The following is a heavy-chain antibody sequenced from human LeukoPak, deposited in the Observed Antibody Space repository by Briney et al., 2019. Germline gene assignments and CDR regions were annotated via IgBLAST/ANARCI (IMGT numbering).Heavy chain of an antibody. CDR2: IIPIFGTA. D-gene: IGHD3-10*01. CDR1: GGTFSSYA. V-gene: IGHV1-69*05. J-gene: IGHJ4*02. CDR3: AALLWFGELWGDFDY. Sequence: GASVKVSCKASGGTFSSYAISWVRQAPGQGLEWMGGIIPIFGTANYAQKFQGRVTITTDESTSTAYMELSSLRSEDTAVYYCAALLWFGELWGDFDYWGQGTLVTVSS.